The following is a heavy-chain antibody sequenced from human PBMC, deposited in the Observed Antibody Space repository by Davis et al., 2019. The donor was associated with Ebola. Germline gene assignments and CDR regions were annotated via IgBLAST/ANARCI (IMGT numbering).Heavy chain of an antibody. CDR1: GFAFSGYA. D-gene: IGHD6-13*01. CDR3: ARGGYSSSWPVAFDI. J-gene: IGHJ3*02. V-gene: IGHV3-23*01. CDR2: ISGSGGST. Sequence: GESLKISCAASGFAFSGYAMSWVRQAPGKGLEWVSAISGSGGSTYYADSVKGRFTISRDNSKNTLYLQMNSLRAEDTAVYYCARGGYSSSWPVAFDIWGQGTMVTVSS.